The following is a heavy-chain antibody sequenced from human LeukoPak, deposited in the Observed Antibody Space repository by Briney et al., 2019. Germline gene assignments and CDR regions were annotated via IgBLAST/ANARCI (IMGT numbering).Heavy chain of an antibody. D-gene: IGHD5-18*01. Sequence: GGSLRLSCAASGFTFDDYGMSWVRQAPGKGLEWVSAISGSGGSTYYADSVKGRFTISRDNSKNTLYLQMNSLRAEDTAVYYCAKDGNLSGYSYVRFDYWGQGTLVTVSS. CDR3: AKDGNLSGYSYVRFDY. CDR2: ISGSGGST. V-gene: IGHV3-23*01. CDR1: GFTFDDYG. J-gene: IGHJ4*02.